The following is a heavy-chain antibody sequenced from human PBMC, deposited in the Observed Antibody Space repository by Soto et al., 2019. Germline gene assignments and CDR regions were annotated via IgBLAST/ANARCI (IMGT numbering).Heavy chain of an antibody. Sequence: SVKVSCKASGGTFSSYAISWVRQAPGQGLEWMGGIIPIFGTANYAQKFQGRVTITADESTSTAYMELSSLRSEDTAVYYCATPHPRYRRRYDFDYWGQGTLVTVSS. CDR1: GGTFSSYA. V-gene: IGHV1-69*13. J-gene: IGHJ4*02. CDR3: ATPHPRYRRRYDFDY. D-gene: IGHD1-1*01. CDR2: IIPIFGTA.